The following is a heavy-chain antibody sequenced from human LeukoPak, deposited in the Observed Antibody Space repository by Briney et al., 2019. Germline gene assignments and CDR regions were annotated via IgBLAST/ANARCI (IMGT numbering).Heavy chain of an antibody. Sequence: GGSLRLSCAASGFTFSSYSMNWVRQAPGKGLEWVSSISSSSSYIYYADSVKGRFTISRDNAKNSLYLQMNSLRTEDTALYYCASEYYGSGSLDYWGQGTLVTVSS. V-gene: IGHV3-21*01. CDR1: GFTFSSYS. CDR2: ISSSSSYI. D-gene: IGHD3-10*01. J-gene: IGHJ4*02. CDR3: ASEYYGSGSLDY.